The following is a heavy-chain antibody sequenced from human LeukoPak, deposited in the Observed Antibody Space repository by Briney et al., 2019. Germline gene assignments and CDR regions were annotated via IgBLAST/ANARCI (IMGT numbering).Heavy chain of an antibody. Sequence: GGSLRLSCAASGFTFSNYAMSWVRQAPGKGLEWVSTISVSGGSTYNADSVKGRFTISRDGSKNTLYLQMNSLRAEDTAVYYCAKETYQLAALDYWGQGALVAVSS. CDR1: GFTFSNYA. CDR3: AKETYQLAALDY. J-gene: IGHJ4*02. V-gene: IGHV3-23*01. CDR2: ISVSGGST. D-gene: IGHD2-15*01.